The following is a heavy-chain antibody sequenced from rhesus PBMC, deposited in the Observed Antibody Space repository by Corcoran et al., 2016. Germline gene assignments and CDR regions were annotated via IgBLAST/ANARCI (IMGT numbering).Heavy chain of an antibody. Sequence: QVQLQESGPGLVKPSETLSLTCAVSGGSFSSYWWSWIRQPPGKGLEWIGEINGNSGSTNYNPSLKSRVTISKDASKNQFSLKLSSVTAADTAVYYCARSPLLFDYWGQGVPVTVSS. J-gene: IGHJ4*01. CDR3: ARSPLLFDY. D-gene: IGHD2-15*01. CDR1: GGSFSSYW. CDR2: INGNSGST. V-gene: IGHV4-80*01.